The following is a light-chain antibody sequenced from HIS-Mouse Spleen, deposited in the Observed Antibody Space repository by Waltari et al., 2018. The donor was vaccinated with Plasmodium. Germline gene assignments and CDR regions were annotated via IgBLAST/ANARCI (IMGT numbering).Light chain of an antibody. V-gene: IGKV3-15*01. CDR3: QQYNNWSFT. Sequence: IVMTQSPATLSVSPGERATLSCRASQSVSSNLAWYQQKPGQPPRLLIYGASTRATGIPARFSGSGSGTEFTLTISSLQSEDFAVYYCQQYNNWSFTFGPGTKVDIK. CDR2: GAS. CDR1: QSVSSN. J-gene: IGKJ3*01.